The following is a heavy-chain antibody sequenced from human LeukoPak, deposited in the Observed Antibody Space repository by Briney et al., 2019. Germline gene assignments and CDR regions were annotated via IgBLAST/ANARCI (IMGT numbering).Heavy chain of an antibody. J-gene: IGHJ5*02. CDR2: ISGSGGST. CDR3: AKDSPYGSGSYRNWFDP. CDR1: GFTFSSYA. Sequence: PGGSLRLSCAASGFTFSSYAMSWVRQAPGKGLEWVSAISGSGGSTYYADSVKGRFTISRDNSKNTLYLQMNSLRAEDTAVYYCAKDSPYGSGSYRNWFDPWGQGTLVTVSS. V-gene: IGHV3-23*01. D-gene: IGHD3-10*01.